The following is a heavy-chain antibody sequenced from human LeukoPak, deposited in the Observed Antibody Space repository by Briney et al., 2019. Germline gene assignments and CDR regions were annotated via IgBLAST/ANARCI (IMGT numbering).Heavy chain of an antibody. CDR2: INPNSGGT. V-gene: IGHV1-2*02. CDR1: GYTFTGYY. Sequence: GASVKVSCKAFGYTFTGYYMHWVRQAPGQGLEWMGWINPNSGGTNYAQKFQGRVTMTRDTSISTAYMELSRLRSDDTAVYYCARDTYGDSYGRFDPWGQGTLVTVSS. D-gene: IGHD5-18*01. CDR3: ARDTYGDSYGRFDP. J-gene: IGHJ5*02.